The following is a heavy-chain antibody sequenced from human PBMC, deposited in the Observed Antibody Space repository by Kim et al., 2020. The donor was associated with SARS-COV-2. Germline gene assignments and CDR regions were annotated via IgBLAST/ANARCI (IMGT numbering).Heavy chain of an antibody. D-gene: IGHD2-15*01. CDR3: ARGVVVVAATGLYYYYYGMDV. CDR1: GYSISSGYY. V-gene: IGHV4-38-2*02. Sequence: SETLSLTCIVSGYSISSGYYWGWIRQPPGKGLEWIGSIYHSGSTYYNPSLKSRVTISVDTSKNQFSLKLSSVTAADPAVYYCARGVVVVAATGLYYYYYGMDVRGQGTTVTVSS. CDR2: IYHSGST. J-gene: IGHJ6*02.